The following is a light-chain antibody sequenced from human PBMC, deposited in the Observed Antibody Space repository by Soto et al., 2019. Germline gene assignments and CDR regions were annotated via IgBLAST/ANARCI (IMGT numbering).Light chain of an antibody. V-gene: IGKV3-20*01. Sequence: EIVLTQSPDTLSLSPGGRVTLSCRASQSVTNNYLAWYQQKPGQGPRLLIHGASSRAADTPDRFSGSGSGTDFTLTICRLEPEDFALYYCHQYGATPGTFGQGTKLDIK. CDR1: QSVTNNY. CDR2: GAS. J-gene: IGKJ1*01. CDR3: HQYGATPGT.